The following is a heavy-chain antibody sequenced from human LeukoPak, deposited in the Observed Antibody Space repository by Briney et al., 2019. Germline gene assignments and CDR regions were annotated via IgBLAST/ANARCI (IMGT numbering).Heavy chain of an antibody. D-gene: IGHD2-2*01. Sequence: ASVKVSCKASGYTFTSYGISWVRQAPGQGLEWMGWISAYNGNTNYAQKLQGRVTMTTNTSTSTAYMELRSLRSDDTAVYYCARNEVVPAATPFDYWGQGTLVTVSS. CDR1: GYTFTSYG. CDR2: ISAYNGNT. V-gene: IGHV1-18*04. J-gene: IGHJ4*02. CDR3: ARNEVVPAATPFDY.